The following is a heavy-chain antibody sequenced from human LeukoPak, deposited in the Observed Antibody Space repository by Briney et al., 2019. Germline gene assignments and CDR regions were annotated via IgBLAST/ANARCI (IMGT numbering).Heavy chain of an antibody. J-gene: IGHJ5*02. D-gene: IGHD2-2*01. CDR3: ARGVVVPAARSVVDP. CDR1: GGSISSGGYY. Sequence: SQTLSLTCTVSGGSISSGGYYWSWIRQHPGKGLERIGYIYYSGSTYYNPSLKSRVTISVDTSKNQFSLKLSSVTAADTAVYYCARGVVVPAARSVVDPWGQGTLVTVSS. V-gene: IGHV4-31*03. CDR2: IYYSGST.